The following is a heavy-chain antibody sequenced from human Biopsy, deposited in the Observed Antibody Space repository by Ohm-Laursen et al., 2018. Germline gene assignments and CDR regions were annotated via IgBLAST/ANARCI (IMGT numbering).Heavy chain of an antibody. CDR3: ASVVLGPTNDAFDL. CDR2: IYPGGST. Sequence: SDTLSLTCNVSGGDINNYYWSWIRQPAGKGLEWIGRIYPGGSTNYNPSLKSRVTMSVDTSKKQLSLRLRSVTAADTAMYYCASVVLGPTNDAFDLWGQGTKVTVS. V-gene: IGHV4-4*07. D-gene: IGHD3-22*01. CDR1: GGDINNYY. J-gene: IGHJ3*01.